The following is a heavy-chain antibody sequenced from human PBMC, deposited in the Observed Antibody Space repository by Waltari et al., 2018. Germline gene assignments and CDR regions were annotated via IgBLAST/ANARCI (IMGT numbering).Heavy chain of an antibody. CDR2: IHISGST. CDR3: AREIYYDTSGYPDY. D-gene: IGHD3-22*01. V-gene: IGHV4-61*02. CDR1: GDSFTSRTYY. Sequence: QVHLQQSRPGLVKPSQTLSLPCTVSGDSFTSRTYYWSWSRQPAGKGLEWIGRIHISGSTNYNPSLKSRVTMSVDTSKNQFSLKLTSVTAADTAVYYCAREIYYDTSGYPDYWGQGTLVTVSS. J-gene: IGHJ4*02.